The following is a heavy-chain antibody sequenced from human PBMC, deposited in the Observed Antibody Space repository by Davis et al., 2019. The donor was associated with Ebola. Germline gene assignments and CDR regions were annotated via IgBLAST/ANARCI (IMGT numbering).Heavy chain of an antibody. V-gene: IGHV4-39*01. Sequence: MPSETLSLTCTVSGGSISSSSYYWGWIRQPPGKGLEWIGTIYYSGSTYYNPSLKSRVTISVDTSKNQFSLKLRSVTAADTAVYYCARRNITMVRGVIIFTDAFDIWGQGTMVTVSS. CDR2: IYYSGST. J-gene: IGHJ3*02. CDR3: ARRNITMVRGVIIFTDAFDI. D-gene: IGHD3-10*01. CDR1: GGSISSSSYY.